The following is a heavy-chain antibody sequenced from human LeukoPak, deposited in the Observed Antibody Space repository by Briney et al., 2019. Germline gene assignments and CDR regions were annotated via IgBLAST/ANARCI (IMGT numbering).Heavy chain of an antibody. D-gene: IGHD3-9*01. Sequence: GGSLRLSCAASGFTFGTYSMNWVRRAPGKGLEWVSYISSSSSTIYYADSVKGRFTISRDNAKNSLYLQMNSLRAEDTAVYYCARDSRYFDRLGGYYYGMDVWGQGTTVTVSS. V-gene: IGHV3-48*04. CDR3: ARDSRYFDRLGGYYYGMDV. J-gene: IGHJ6*02. CDR2: ISSSSSTI. CDR1: GFTFGTYS.